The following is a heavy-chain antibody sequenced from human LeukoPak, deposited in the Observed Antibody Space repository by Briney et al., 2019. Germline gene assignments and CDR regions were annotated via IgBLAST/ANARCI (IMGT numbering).Heavy chain of an antibody. Sequence: GASVKVSCTASGGTFSSYAISWVRQAPGQGLEWMGGIIPIFGTANYAQKFQGRVTITADESTSTAYMELSSLRSEDTAVYYCARGRLNWSDRVLAFDIWGQGTMVTVSS. J-gene: IGHJ3*02. CDR3: ARGRLNWSDRVLAFDI. CDR1: GGTFSSYA. V-gene: IGHV1-69*01. CDR2: IIPIFGTA. D-gene: IGHD1-1*01.